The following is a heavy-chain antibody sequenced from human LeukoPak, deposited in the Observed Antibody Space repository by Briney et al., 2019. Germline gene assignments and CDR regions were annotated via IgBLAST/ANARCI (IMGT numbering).Heavy chain of an antibody. V-gene: IGHV4-59*01. CDR1: GGSISSYY. D-gene: IGHD6-19*01. J-gene: IGHJ4*02. CDR3: ARDEISSGWFTGFDY. CDR2: VDYTGST. Sequence: KPSETLSLTCTVSGGSISSYYWSWIRQPPGKGLEWIGYVDYTGSTNYNPSLKSRVIISVDRSKNQFSLNLISVTAADTAIYYCARDEISSGWFTGFDYWGQGTLVTVSS.